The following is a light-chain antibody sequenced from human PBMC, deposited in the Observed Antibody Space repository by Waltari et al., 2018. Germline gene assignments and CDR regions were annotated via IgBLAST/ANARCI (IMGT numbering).Light chain of an antibody. V-gene: IGKV2-28*01. J-gene: IGKJ5*01. CDR3: MEALQSVT. CDR2: LGS. CDR1: QSLLHSNGYDY. Sequence: DIVMTRSPLSLPVTPGEPATIFSMSSQSLLHSNGYDYLACYLQKPGQSPQLLIYLGSSRASGVPDRFSGSGSGTDFTLEIRRVEAEDAGVYYCMEALQSVTFGQGTRLEIK.